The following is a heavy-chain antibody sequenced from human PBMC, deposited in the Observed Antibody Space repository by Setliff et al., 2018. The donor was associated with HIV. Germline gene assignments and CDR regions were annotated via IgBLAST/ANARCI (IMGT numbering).Heavy chain of an antibody. CDR3: AGEGKTALVTKYFDY. Sequence: SETLSLTCTVSGVSGGSISSHYWNWIRQPPGKGLEWIGYIYYTGTTKNNPSLKSRVTMSIDTSKNQFSLKLSSVTAADTAVYYCAGEGKTALVTKYFDYWGQGTLVTVSS. D-gene: IGHD5-18*01. CDR2: IYYTGTT. J-gene: IGHJ4*02. CDR1: GGSISSHY. V-gene: IGHV4-59*11.